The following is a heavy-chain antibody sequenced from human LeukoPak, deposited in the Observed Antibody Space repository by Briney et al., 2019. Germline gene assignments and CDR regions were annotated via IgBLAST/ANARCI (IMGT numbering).Heavy chain of an antibody. Sequence: ASVKVSCKASGYTFTDYYIHWVRQAPGQGLEWMAWMNPNSGGTSYAQKFQGRVTMTRDTSISTAYMELSRLNGTAVYYCARNKEGKSLDYWGQGTLVTVSS. V-gene: IGHV1-2*02. CDR3: ARNKEGKSLDY. J-gene: IGHJ4*02. CDR1: GYTFTDYY. CDR2: MNPNSGGT.